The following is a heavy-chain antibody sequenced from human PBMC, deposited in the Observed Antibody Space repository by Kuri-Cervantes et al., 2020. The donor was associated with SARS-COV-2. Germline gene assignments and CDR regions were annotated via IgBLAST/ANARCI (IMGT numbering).Heavy chain of an antibody. Sequence: GESLKISCAASGFTFSSYAMHWVRQAPGKGLEWVAVISYDGSNKYYADSVKGRFTISRDNSKNTLYLQMGSLRAEDMAVYYCARGCPNDLCCDYWGQGTLVTVSS. J-gene: IGHJ4*02. D-gene: IGHD2/OR15-2a*01. V-gene: IGHV3-30*14. CDR1: GFTFSSYA. CDR2: ISYDGSNK. CDR3: ARGCPNDLCCDY.